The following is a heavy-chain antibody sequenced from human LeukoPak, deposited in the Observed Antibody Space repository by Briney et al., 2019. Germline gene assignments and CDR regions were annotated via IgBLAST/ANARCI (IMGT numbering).Heavy chain of an antibody. Sequence: GGSLRLSCAASGFTFSSYSMNWVRQAPGKGLEWVSYISSSSSTIYYADSVKGRFTISRDNAKNSLYLQMNSLRAEDTAAYYCARDRGIAVADYFDYWGQGTLVTVSS. D-gene: IGHD6-19*01. V-gene: IGHV3-48*01. J-gene: IGHJ4*02. CDR2: ISSSSSTI. CDR1: GFTFSSYS. CDR3: ARDRGIAVADYFDY.